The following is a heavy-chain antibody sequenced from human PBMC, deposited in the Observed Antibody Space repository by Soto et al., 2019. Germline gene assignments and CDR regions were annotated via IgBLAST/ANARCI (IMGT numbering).Heavy chain of an antibody. CDR1: GFTFSSYA. V-gene: IGHV3-23*01. Sequence: GGPLRLSCAASGFTFSSYAMSWVRQAPGKGLEWVSSISGSGVNTYYADSVKGRFTIYRDNSMNTLYLQMNTLRVEDTAVYYCAKVSSSWYAGLFDLWGQGTLVTVSS. CDR3: AKVSSSWYAGLFDL. J-gene: IGHJ4*02. CDR2: ISGSGVNT. D-gene: IGHD6-13*01.